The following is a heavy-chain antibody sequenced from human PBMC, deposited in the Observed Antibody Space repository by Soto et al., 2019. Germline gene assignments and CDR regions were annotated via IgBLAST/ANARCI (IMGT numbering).Heavy chain of an antibody. D-gene: IGHD2-15*01. Sequence: PGGSLRLSCAASGFTFSRHAMSWVRQAPGKWLEWVSSVSGSGGSTNYAGSVKGRFTISRDNSKNTVYLQMNSLRAEDTAVYYCARDRGYDAHDYYYNAMDVWGQGXMVTVYS. CDR1: GFTFSRHA. J-gene: IGHJ6*02. CDR3: ARDRGYDAHDYYYNAMDV. CDR2: VSGSGGST. V-gene: IGHV3-23*01.